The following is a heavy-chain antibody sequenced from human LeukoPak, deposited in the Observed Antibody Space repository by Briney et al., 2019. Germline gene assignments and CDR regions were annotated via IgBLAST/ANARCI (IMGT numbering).Heavy chain of an antibody. D-gene: IGHD3-22*01. CDR2: IYYSGST. V-gene: IGHV4-59*01. J-gene: IGHJ4*02. Sequence: SETLSLTCTVSGGSISSYYWSWIRQPPGKGLEWIGYIYYSGSTNYNPSLKSRVTISVDTSKNQFSLKLSSVTAADTAVYYCARVGKDSSGFDYWGQGTLVTVSS. CDR1: GGSISSYY. CDR3: ARVGKDSSGFDY.